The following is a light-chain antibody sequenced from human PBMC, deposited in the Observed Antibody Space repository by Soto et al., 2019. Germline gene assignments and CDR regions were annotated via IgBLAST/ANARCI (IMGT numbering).Light chain of an antibody. CDR2: DVT. J-gene: IGLJ2*01. CDR3: SSYTASIAVV. Sequence: QSALTQPASVSGSPGQSITISCAGTSSDIGAYNYVSWYQQHPGKAPKLLIYDVTNRPSGVSDRFSGSKSGGTASLTISGLQADDEAEYYCSSYTASIAVVFGGGTKLTVL. V-gene: IGLV2-14*03. CDR1: SSDIGAYNY.